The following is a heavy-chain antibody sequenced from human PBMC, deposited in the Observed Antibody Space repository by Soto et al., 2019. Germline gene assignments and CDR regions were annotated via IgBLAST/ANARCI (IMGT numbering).Heavy chain of an antibody. CDR2: IYHSGST. CDR1: GGSISSGGYS. CDR3: ARVPGP. V-gene: IGHV4-30-2*01. Sequence: SETLSLTCAVSGGSISSGGYSWSWIRHPPGKGLEWIGYIYHSGSTYYNPSLKSRVTISVDRSKNQFSLKLSSVTAADTAVYYCARVPGPWGQGTLVTVAS. J-gene: IGHJ5*02.